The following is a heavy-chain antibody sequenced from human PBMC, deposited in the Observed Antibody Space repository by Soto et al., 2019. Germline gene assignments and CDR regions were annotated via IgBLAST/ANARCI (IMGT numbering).Heavy chain of an antibody. Sequence: QVQLVQSGAELKKPGASVKVSCKASGYTFSNYAMHWVRQAPGQRLEWMGWINAGNGNTKYSQKFQVRVTITRDTSASTAYMELSSRRSEDTAVYYCARVGAAAGPYYFDYWGQGTLVTVSS. V-gene: IGHV1-3*01. CDR3: ARVGAAAGPYYFDY. J-gene: IGHJ4*02. D-gene: IGHD6-13*01. CDR1: GYTFSNYA. CDR2: INAGNGNT.